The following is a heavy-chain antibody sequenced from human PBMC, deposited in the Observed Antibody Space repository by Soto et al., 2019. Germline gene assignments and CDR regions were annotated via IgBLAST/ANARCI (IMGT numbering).Heavy chain of an antibody. V-gene: IGHV4-59*01. CDR3: ARDSSVGFYDYIWGSYRPRRYFDY. Sequence: SETLSLTCTVSGGSISSYYWSWIRQPPGKGLEWIGYIYYSGSTNYNPSLKSRVTISVDTSKNQFSRKLSSVTAADTAVYYCARDSSVGFYDYIWGSYRPRRYFDYWGQGTLVTVSS. CDR2: IYYSGST. D-gene: IGHD3-16*02. J-gene: IGHJ4*02. CDR1: GGSISSYY.